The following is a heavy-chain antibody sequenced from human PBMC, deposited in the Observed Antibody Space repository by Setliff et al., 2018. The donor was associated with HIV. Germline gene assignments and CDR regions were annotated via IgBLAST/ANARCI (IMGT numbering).Heavy chain of an antibody. CDR3: AGGTYVAYFDF. CDR1: GGSISTGSYY. D-gene: IGHD1-1*01. J-gene: IGHJ4*02. Sequence: SETLSLTCTVSGGSISTGSYYWSWVRQPAGRGLEWIGHIYTSGRTDYNPSLKSRVTMSVDTSKNQFSLKLSSVTAADTAVYYCAGGTYVAYFDFWGQGTLVTVSS. CDR2: IYTSGRT. V-gene: IGHV4-61*09.